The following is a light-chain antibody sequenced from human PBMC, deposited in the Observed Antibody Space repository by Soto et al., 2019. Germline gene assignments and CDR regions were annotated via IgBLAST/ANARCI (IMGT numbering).Light chain of an antibody. Sequence: QSALTQPASVSGSPGQSITISCTGTSSDVGAYNYVSWYHQHPGKAPKLLISEVNNRPSGISNRFSGSKSGNTASLTISGLQAEDEADYYCSSYTTSTTFLFGGGTKLTVL. CDR2: EVN. CDR1: SSDVGAYNY. J-gene: IGLJ2*01. CDR3: SSYTTSTTFL. V-gene: IGLV2-14*01.